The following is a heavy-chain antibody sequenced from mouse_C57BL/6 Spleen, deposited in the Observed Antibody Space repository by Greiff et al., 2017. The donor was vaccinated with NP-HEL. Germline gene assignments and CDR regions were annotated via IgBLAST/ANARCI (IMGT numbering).Heavy chain of an antibody. CDR1: GYTFTSYW. V-gene: IGHV1-69*01. CDR2: IDPSDSYT. J-gene: IGHJ4*01. CDR3: ARGGGYYGNYAMDY. D-gene: IGHD1-1*02. Sequence: QVQLKESGAELVMPGASVKLSCKASGYTFTSYWMHWVKQRPGQGLEWIGEIDPSDSYTNYNQKFKGKSTLTVDKSSSTAYMQLSSLTSEDSAVYYCARGGGYYGNYAMDYWGQGTSVTVSS.